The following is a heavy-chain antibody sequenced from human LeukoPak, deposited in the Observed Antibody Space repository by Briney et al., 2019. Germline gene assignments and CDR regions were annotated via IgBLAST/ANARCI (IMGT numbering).Heavy chain of an antibody. CDR1: GGSISSGDYY. D-gene: IGHD6-13*01. CDR2: IYYSGST. Sequence: PSQTLSLTCTVSGGSISSGDYYWSWIRQPPGKGLEWIGYIYYSGSTYYNPSLKSRVTISVDTSKNQFSLKLSSVTAADTAVYYCARYRGSSWGFEYWGQGTLVTVSS. V-gene: IGHV4-30-4*01. CDR3: ARYRGSSWGFEY. J-gene: IGHJ4*02.